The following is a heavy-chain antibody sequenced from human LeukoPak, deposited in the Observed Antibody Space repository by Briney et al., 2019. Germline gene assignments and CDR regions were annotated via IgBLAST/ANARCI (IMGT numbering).Heavy chain of an antibody. CDR3: ARASPHYDFWSGYFYYFDY. CDR2: MNPNSGNT. J-gene: IGHJ4*02. CDR1: GYTFTSYD. D-gene: IGHD3-3*01. V-gene: IGHV1-8*01. Sequence: ASAKVSCKASGYTFTSYDINWVRQATGQGLEWMGWMNPNSGNTGYARKFQGRVTMTRNTSISTAYMELSSLRSEDTAVYYCARASPHYDFWSGYFYYFDYWGQGTLVTVSS.